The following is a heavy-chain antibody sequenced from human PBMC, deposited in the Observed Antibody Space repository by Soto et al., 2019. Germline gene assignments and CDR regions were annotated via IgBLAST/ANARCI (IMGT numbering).Heavy chain of an antibody. D-gene: IGHD3-3*01. J-gene: IGHJ5*02. V-gene: IGHV4-59*01. CDR1: GGSISSYY. CDR3: ARVSGHLRFLEWLPGWWFDP. CDR2: IYYSGST. Sequence: SETLSLTCTVSGGSISSYYWSWIRQPPGKGLEWIGYIYYSGSTNYNPSLKSRVTISVDTSKNQFSLKLSSVTAADTAVYYCARVSGHLRFLEWLPGWWFDPWGQGTLVTVSS.